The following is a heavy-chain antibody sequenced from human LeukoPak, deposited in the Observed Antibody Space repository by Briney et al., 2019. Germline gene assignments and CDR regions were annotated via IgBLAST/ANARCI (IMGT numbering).Heavy chain of an antibody. D-gene: IGHD2-15*01. J-gene: IGHJ3*02. Sequence: SVKVSCKASGGTFSSYAISWVRQAPGQGLEWMGGIIPIFGTANYAQKFQGRVTITADESTSTAYMELRSLRSDDTAVYYCARVGYYPDAFDIWGQGTMVTVSS. CDR2: IIPIFGTA. CDR3: ARVGYYPDAFDI. CDR1: GGTFSSYA. V-gene: IGHV1-69*13.